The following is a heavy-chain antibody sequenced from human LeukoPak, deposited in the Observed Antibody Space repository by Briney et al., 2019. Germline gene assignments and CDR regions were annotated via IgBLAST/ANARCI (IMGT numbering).Heavy chain of an antibody. Sequence: SETLSLTSSASGYSIISGYYWGWVRQPPGKGLEWIGNIYHSGSTSYNPSLKSRVTISLDTSNKHFSLKLNSVIAADTAVYYCMRDLSNWGQGTLVTVSS. CDR2: IYHSGST. D-gene: IGHD3-3*02. CDR3: MRDLSN. V-gene: IGHV4-38-2*02. CDR1: GYSIISGYY. J-gene: IGHJ4*02.